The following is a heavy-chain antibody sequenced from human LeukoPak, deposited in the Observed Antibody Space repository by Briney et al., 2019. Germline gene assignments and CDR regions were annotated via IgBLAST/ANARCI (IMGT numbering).Heavy chain of an antibody. D-gene: IGHD6-13*01. Sequence: ASVKVSCKASGYTFTSYGISWVRQAPGQGLEWMGWISAYNGNTNYAQKLQGRVTMTTDTSTSTAYMELRSLRSDDTAVYYCARVKAYSSSWLLEYYFDYWGQGTLVTVSS. CDR3: ARVKAYSSSWLLEYYFDY. V-gene: IGHV1-18*01. CDR2: ISAYNGNT. CDR1: GYTFTSYG. J-gene: IGHJ4*02.